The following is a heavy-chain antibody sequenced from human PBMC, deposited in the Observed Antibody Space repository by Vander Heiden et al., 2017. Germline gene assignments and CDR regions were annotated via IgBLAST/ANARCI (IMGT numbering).Heavy chain of an antibody. Sequence: QVQLEQSGAEVRKPGSTVKVSCKAHGGTFSSHALNWVRQAPGQGLEWMGVIIPIFGTTKYAENFQDRVTITADESTNTAYMDLSSLRSEDTAVYYCATKEIVPEAGGGGNGMDVWGQGTTVTVS. CDR2: IIPIFGTT. V-gene: IGHV1-69*01. CDR3: ATKEIVPEAGGGGNGMDV. J-gene: IGHJ6*02. D-gene: IGHD2-15*01. CDR1: GGTFSSHA.